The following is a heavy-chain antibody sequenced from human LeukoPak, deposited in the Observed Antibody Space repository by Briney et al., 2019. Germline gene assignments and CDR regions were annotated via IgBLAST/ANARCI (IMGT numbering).Heavy chain of an antibody. V-gene: IGHV3-30-3*01. CDR1: GFTFSNYF. Sequence: GGSLRLSCAASGFTFSNYFMHWVRQAPGKGLEWVADIANDGSHTFYVESVKGRSTISRDNSKNTLYLQMNSLRVEDTAVYFCARERQDTIIHSGAFDIWGQGTMVTVSS. J-gene: IGHJ3*02. CDR3: ARERQDTIIHSGAFDI. D-gene: IGHD3-10*01. CDR2: IANDGSHT.